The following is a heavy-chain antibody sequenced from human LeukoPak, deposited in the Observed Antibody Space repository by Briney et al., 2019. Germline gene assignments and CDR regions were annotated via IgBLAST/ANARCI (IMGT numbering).Heavy chain of an antibody. CDR2: IYYSGST. CDR3: ARQGYYFDY. V-gene: IGHV4-39*01. CDR1: GGSISSSSYY. J-gene: IGHJ4*02. Sequence: SETLSPTCTVSGGSISSSSYYWGWIRQPPGKGLEWIGSIYYSGSTYYNPSLKSRVTISVDTSKNQFSLKLSSVTAADTAVYYCARQGYYFDYWGQGTLVTVSS.